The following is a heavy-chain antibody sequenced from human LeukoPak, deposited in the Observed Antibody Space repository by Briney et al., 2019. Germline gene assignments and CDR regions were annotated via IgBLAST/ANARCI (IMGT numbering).Heavy chain of an antibody. CDR2: ISTSSIYI. V-gene: IGHV3-21*04. J-gene: IGHJ5*02. Sequence: PGGSLRLSCAVSGFVFSSYSMNWVRQAPGKGLEWVSSISTSSIYIYYADSVKGRFTISRDNAKNSLYLQMNSLRAEDTAVYYCARAPHTNVLWGVTNWFDPWGQGTLVTVSS. CDR3: ARAPHTNVLWGVTNWFDP. CDR1: GFVFSSYS. D-gene: IGHD3-10*01.